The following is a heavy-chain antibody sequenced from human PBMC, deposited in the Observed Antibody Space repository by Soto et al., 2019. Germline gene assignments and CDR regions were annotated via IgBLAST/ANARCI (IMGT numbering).Heavy chain of an antibody. CDR3: APARHPSYYSGMDV. CDR2: IYWDDGK. CDR1: GFSLSTSGVG. J-gene: IGHJ6*02. Sequence: QITLKESGPTLVKPTQTLTLTCTFSGFSLSTSGVGVGWIRQPPGKALEWLALIYWDDGKRYSPSLKSRLTLPKNTPKNQVVLTIPHMDPVDTATYYCAPARHPSYYSGMDVWGQGTTVTVSS. V-gene: IGHV2-5*02.